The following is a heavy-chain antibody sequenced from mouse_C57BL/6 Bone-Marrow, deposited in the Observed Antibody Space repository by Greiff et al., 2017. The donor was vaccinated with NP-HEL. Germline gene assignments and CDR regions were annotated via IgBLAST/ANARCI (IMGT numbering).Heavy chain of an antibody. J-gene: IGHJ3*01. CDR1: GFTFSDYY. CDR2: INYDGSST. Sequence: EVHLVESEGGLVQPGSSMKLSCTASGFTFSDYYMAWVRQVPEKGLEWVANINYDGSSTYYLDSLKSRFIISKDNAKNILYLQMSSLKSEDTATYYCAIIYPQSWFAYWGQGTLVTVSA. D-gene: IGHD2-1*01. V-gene: IGHV5-16*01. CDR3: AIIYPQSWFAY.